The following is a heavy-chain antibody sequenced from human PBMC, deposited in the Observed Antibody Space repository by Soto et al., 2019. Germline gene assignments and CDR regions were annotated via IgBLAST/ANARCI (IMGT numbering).Heavy chain of an antibody. J-gene: IGHJ1*01. CDR2: IYYLGNT. V-gene: IGHV4-39*01. CDR1: GGSISSSSSY. Sequence: SETLSLTCTVSGGSISSSSSYWGWIRQPPGKGLEWVGSIYYLGNTYYNPSLGSRVTISVDTSKNQFSLKLRSVTAADTAVFYCAGLYPYESSGYPSTAPHWGQGTLVTVSS. D-gene: IGHD3-22*01. CDR3: AGLYPYESSGYPSTAPH.